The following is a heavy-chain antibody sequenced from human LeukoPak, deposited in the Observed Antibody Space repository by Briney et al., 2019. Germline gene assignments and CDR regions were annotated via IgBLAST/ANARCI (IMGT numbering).Heavy chain of an antibody. V-gene: IGHV1-2*02. Sequence: ASVKVSCKASGYTFTGYYMHWVRQAPGQGLEWMGWINPNSGGTNYAQKIQGRVTMTRDTSISTAYMELSRLRSDDTAVYYCARERAQGLQRNMAVLRKWFDPWGQGTLVTVSS. CDR3: ARERAQGLQRNMAVLRKWFDP. J-gene: IGHJ5*02. CDR2: INPNSGGT. CDR1: GYTFTGYY. D-gene: IGHD6-19*01.